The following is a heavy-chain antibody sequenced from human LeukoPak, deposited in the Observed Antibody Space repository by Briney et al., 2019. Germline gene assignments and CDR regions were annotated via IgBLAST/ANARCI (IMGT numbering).Heavy chain of an antibody. D-gene: IGHD6-19*01. CDR1: GFTFSSYG. V-gene: IGHV3-23*01. J-gene: IGHJ4*02. Sequence: GGTLRLSCAASGFTFSSYGMSWVRQAPGKGLEWVTGISGGGGSTYYADSVKGRFTISRDNSKNTLYLQMNSLRAEDTAVYYCARRSGIAVAGAFDYWGQGTLVTVSS. CDR3: ARRSGIAVAGAFDY. CDR2: ISGGGGST.